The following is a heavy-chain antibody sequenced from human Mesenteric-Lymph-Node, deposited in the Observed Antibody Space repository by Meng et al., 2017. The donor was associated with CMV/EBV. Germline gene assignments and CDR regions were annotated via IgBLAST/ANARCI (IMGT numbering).Heavy chain of an antibody. V-gene: IGHV4-31*02. D-gene: IGHD4-17*01. CDR2: LYGSGSS. Sequence: CGGSISSGGSYWSWIRQHPGKGLEWIGYLYGSGSSYYNPPLKSRVTKSIDTSKNHFSLNLNSVTAADTAVYYCARRDYRDLENWFDPWGQGTLVTVSS. J-gene: IGHJ5*02. CDR3: ARRDYRDLENWFDP. CDR1: GGSISSGGSY.